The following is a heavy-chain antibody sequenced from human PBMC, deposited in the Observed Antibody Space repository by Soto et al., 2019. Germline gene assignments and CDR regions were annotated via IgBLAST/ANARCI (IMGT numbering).Heavy chain of an antibody. Sequence: GALRLSCAASGFTFSSYAMHWVRQAPGKGLEWVAVISYDGSNKYYADSVKGRFTISRDNSKNTLYLQMNSLRAEDTAVYYCARDPGMSFGVVGDIDYWGQGTLVTVSS. J-gene: IGHJ4*02. D-gene: IGHD3-3*01. CDR1: GFTFSSYA. CDR2: ISYDGSNK. CDR3: ARDPGMSFGVVGDIDY. V-gene: IGHV3-30-3*01.